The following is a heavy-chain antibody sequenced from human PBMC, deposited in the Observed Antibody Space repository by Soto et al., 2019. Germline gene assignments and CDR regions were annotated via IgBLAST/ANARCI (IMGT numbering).Heavy chain of an antibody. V-gene: IGHV4-31*11. Sequence: QVQLQESGPGLVKSSQTLSLTCAVSGGSVSRAGYYWSWIRQLPGKDLEWIGFIYYSGSTQYNPYLKIRVTISLDTSKNQFSLTLSSVTATATALYFCASMPIAAAYYFDYWGQGTLVTVSS. J-gene: IGHJ4*02. CDR1: GGSVSRAGYY. D-gene: IGHD3-16*01. CDR2: IYYSGST. CDR3: ASMPIAAAYYFDY.